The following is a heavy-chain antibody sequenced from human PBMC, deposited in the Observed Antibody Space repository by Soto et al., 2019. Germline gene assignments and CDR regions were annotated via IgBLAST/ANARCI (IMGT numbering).Heavy chain of an antibody. V-gene: IGHV3-64*01. Sequence: EVQLVESGGGLVQPGGSLRLSCAASGFTFSSYAMHWVRQAPGKGLEYVSAISSNGGSTYYANSVKGRFTISRDNSKNTLYLQRGSLRAEDMAVYYCARDRGYSYGYCDYWGQGTLVTVSS. D-gene: IGHD5-18*01. CDR3: ARDRGYSYGYCDY. CDR2: ISSNGGST. J-gene: IGHJ4*02. CDR1: GFTFSSYA.